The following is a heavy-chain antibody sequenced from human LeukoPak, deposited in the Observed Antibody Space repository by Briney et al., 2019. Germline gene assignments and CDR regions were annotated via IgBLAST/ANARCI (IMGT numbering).Heavy chain of an antibody. CDR2: IRYDGSNK. V-gene: IGHV3-30*02. D-gene: IGHD2-2*01. Sequence: GGSLRLSCTASGFTYSSYGMHWVRQAPGQGLEWVAFIRYDGSNKYYADSVKGRFTISRDNSKNTLYLQMNSLRAEDTAVYYCARVWPAATPPFDYWGQGTLVTVSS. CDR3: ARVWPAATPPFDY. CDR1: GFTYSSYG. J-gene: IGHJ4*02.